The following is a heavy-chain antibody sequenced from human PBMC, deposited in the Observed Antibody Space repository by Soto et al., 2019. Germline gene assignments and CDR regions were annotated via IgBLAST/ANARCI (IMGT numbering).Heavy chain of an antibody. V-gene: IGHV2-5*02. D-gene: IGHD2-15*01. Sequence: QITLKESGPTLVKPTQTLTLTCTFSGFSLSTSGVGVGWIRQPPGKALEWLALIYWDDDKRYSPSLKSRLTTTKDPSKNRVVLTMTNMDPVDTATYYCAHRPSYCSGGSCYAGFDYWGQGTLVTVSS. J-gene: IGHJ4*02. CDR2: IYWDDDK. CDR1: GFSLSTSGVG. CDR3: AHRPSYCSGGSCYAGFDY.